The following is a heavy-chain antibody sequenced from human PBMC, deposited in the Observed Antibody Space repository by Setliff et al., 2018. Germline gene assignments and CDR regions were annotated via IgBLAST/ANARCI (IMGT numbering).Heavy chain of an antibody. CDR3: AREQWLDPPGYYYMDV. CDR2: IYIGGSA. Sequence: SETLSLTCTVSGGSISSYYWSWIRQPAGKGLEWIGHIYIGGSANYNPSLKSRVTMSIXXXKNQFSLKXXSXXAADMAVYYCAREQWLDPPGYYYMDVWAKGTTVTVSS. CDR1: GGSISSYY. V-gene: IGHV4-4*07. J-gene: IGHJ6*03. D-gene: IGHD6-19*01.